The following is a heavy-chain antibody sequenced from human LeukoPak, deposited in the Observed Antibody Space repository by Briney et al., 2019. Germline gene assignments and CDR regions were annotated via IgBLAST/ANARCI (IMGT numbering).Heavy chain of an antibody. CDR3: ARADDISPRYYYGMDV. V-gene: IGHV1-18*01. CDR1: GYTFTSYG. J-gene: IGHJ6*02. CDR2: ISAYYGNT. D-gene: IGHD3-9*01. Sequence: ASVKVSCKASGYTFTSYGISWVRQAPGQGLEWMGWISAYYGNTNYAQKLQGRVTLTTDTSTGTAYMELRSLTSDDTAVYFCARADDISPRYYYGMDVWGPGTTVSVSS.